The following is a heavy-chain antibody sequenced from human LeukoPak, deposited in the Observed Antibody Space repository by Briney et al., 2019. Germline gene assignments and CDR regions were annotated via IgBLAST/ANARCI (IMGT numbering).Heavy chain of an antibody. CDR2: INPNAGST. D-gene: IGHD3-3*01. CDR1: GYTFTSYG. J-gene: IGHJ4*02. V-gene: IGHV1-2*02. CDR3: ARGWVVFGVIRGNYFDY. Sequence: ASVKVSCKASGYTFTSYGISWVRQAPGQGLEWMGWINPNAGSTNYAQKFQGRVTMTRDTSVSTTYMDLTRLISDDKAVYYCARGWVVFGVIRGNYFDYWGQGTLVTVSS.